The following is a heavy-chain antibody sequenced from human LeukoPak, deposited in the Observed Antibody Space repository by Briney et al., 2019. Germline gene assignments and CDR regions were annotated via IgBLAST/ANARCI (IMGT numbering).Heavy chain of an antibody. CDR2: INPNRGGT. D-gene: IGHD1-26*01. V-gene: IGHV1-2*02. J-gene: IGHJ4*02. CDR1: GYTFTGYY. Sequence: ASVKVSCKASGYTFTGYYIHWVRQAPGQGPEWMGWINPNRGGTNYAQKFQGRVTMTRDTSISTAYMELSGLRSDDTAVYYCAXXXQSGTYSEYYFDYWGQGTLVTVSS. CDR3: AXXXQSGTYSEYYFDY.